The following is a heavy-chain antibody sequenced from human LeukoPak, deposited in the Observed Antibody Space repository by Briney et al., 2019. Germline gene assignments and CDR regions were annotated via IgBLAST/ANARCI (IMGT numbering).Heavy chain of an antibody. Sequence: PGGSLRLSCAGSGFIFSNAWMNWVRQAPGKGLEWAGRIKSKANGETIDYAAPVKGRFTISRDDSENTVYLQMNSLKTEDTAVYYCATGINFDHWGQGILVTVPS. CDR2: IKSKANGETI. J-gene: IGHJ4*02. CDR1: GFIFSNAW. V-gene: IGHV3-15*07. CDR3: ATGINFDH. D-gene: IGHD1-14*01.